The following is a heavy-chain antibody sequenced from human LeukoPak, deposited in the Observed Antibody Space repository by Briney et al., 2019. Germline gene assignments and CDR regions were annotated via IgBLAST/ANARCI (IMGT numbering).Heavy chain of an antibody. J-gene: IGHJ4*02. CDR2: INHSGST. CDR1: GGSFSGYY. CDR3: ARSGYGSGTSFDY. Sequence: SETLSPTCAVYGGSFSGYYWSWIRQPPGKGLEWIGEINHSGSTNYNPSLKSRVTISVDTSKNQFSLKLSSVTAADTAVYYCARSGYGSGTSFDYWGQGTLVTVSS. D-gene: IGHD3-10*01. V-gene: IGHV4-34*01.